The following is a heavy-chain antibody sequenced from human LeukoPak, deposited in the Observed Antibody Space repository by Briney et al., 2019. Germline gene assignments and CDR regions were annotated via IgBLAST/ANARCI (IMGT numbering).Heavy chain of an antibody. J-gene: IGHJ4*02. D-gene: IGHD1-26*01. CDR2: ISSSSSTI. CDR1: GFTFSSYA. Sequence: PGGSLRLSCAASGFTFSSYAMSWVRQAPGKGLEWVSAISSSSSTIYYADSVKGRFTISRDNAKNSLYLQMNSLRAEDTAVYYCARGHSGSYPYYFDYWGQGTLVTVSS. CDR3: ARGHSGSYPYYFDY. V-gene: IGHV3-48*01.